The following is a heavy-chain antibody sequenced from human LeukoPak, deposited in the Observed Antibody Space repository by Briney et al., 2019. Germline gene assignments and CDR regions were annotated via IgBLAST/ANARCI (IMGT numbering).Heavy chain of an antibody. CDR3: ARVARSYYYGSGSYYRGDYFDY. V-gene: IGHV3-30*04. CDR1: GFTFSNYA. CDR2: IYYDGTMQ. D-gene: IGHD3-10*01. J-gene: IGHJ4*02. Sequence: PGGSLRLSCAASGFTFSNYAMHWVRQAPGKGLEWVGVIYYDGTMQYYADSVKGRFTISRDNSKNTLYLQMNSLRGEDTAVYYCARVARSYYYGSGSYYRGDYFDYWGQGTLVTVSS.